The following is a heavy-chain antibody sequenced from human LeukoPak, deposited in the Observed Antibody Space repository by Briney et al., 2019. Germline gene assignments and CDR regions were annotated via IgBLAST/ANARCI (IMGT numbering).Heavy chain of an antibody. V-gene: IGHV4-59*12. CDR3: ATDTDGVFRY. CDR2: IYYSGST. J-gene: IGHJ4*02. D-gene: IGHD5-24*01. CDR1: GGSISSYY. Sequence: SETLSLTCTVSGGSISSYYWSWIRQPPGKGLEWIGYIYYSGSTYYNPSLKSRVTISVDTSKNQFSPKLSSVTAADTAVYYCATDTDGVFRYWGQGTLVTVSS.